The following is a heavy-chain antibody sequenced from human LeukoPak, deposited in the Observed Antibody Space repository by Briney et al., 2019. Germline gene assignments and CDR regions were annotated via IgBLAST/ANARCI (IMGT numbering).Heavy chain of an antibody. D-gene: IGHD4-17*01. CDR2: VFHSGST. Sequence: SETLSLTCAVSGYSIGSGYYWGWIRQPPGKGLEWIGSVFHSGSTSYNPSLESRVTISLDTSKNQFSLKLSSVTAADTAVYYCARHFSYGDYRVDYWGQGTLVTVSS. V-gene: IGHV4-38-2*01. CDR3: ARHFSYGDYRVDY. J-gene: IGHJ4*02. CDR1: GYSIGSGYY.